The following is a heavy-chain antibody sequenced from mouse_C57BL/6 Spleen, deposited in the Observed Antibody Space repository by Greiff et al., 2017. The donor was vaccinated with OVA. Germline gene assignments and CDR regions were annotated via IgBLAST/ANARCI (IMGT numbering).Heavy chain of an antibody. Sequence: DVKLQESGGGLVQPKGSLKLSCAASGFSFNTYAMNWVRQAPGKGLEWVARIRSKSNNYATYYADSVKDRFTISRDDSESMLYLQMNNLKTEDTAMYYCVRQRGIYYGYDVEWYFDVWGTGTTVTVSS. J-gene: IGHJ1*03. CDR3: VRQRGIYYGYDVEWYFDV. CDR1: GFSFNTYA. CDR2: IRSKSNNYAT. V-gene: IGHV10-1*01. D-gene: IGHD2-2*01.